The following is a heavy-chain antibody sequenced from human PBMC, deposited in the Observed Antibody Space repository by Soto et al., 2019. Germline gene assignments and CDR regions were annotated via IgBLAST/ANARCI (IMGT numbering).Heavy chain of an antibody. V-gene: IGHV3-33*01. CDR1: GFTFSTYG. Sequence: QVQLVESGGGVVQPGGCLRLSCSASGFTFSTYGMHWVRQAPGKGLEWVTVIWSNGINQYYADSVKGRFTVSRDNSKNTLYLQMNSLRVEDTAVYYCVTERGPFDASDVWGQGSMVTVSS. J-gene: IGHJ3*01. CDR3: VTERGPFDASDV. CDR2: IWSNGINQ. D-gene: IGHD3-16*01.